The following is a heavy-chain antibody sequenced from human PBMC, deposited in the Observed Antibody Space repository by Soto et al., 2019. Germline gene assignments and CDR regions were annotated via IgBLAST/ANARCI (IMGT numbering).Heavy chain of an antibody. Sequence: PGGSLRLSCAASGFTVSGNYMSWVRQAPGKGLEWVSVIYSGGSTYYADSVKGRFTISRHNSKNTLYLQMNSLRAEDTAVYYCARLYSYGYSYYYYYMDVWGKGTTVTVSS. V-gene: IGHV3-53*04. D-gene: IGHD5-18*01. CDR2: IYSGGST. J-gene: IGHJ6*03. CDR3: ARLYSYGYSYYYYYMDV. CDR1: GFTVSGNY.